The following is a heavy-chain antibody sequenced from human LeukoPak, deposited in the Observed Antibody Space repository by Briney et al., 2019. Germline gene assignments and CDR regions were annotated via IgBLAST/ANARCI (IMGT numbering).Heavy chain of an antibody. CDR2: ISSSSSYI. Sequence: GGSLRLSCAASGFTFSSYSMNWVRQAPGKGLEWVSSISSSSSYIYYADSVKGRFTISRDNAKNSLYPQMNSLRAEDTAVYYCARAPGYSSSWYDWFDPWGQGTLVTVSS. CDR1: GFTFSSYS. V-gene: IGHV3-21*01. D-gene: IGHD6-13*01. CDR3: ARAPGYSSSWYDWFDP. J-gene: IGHJ5*02.